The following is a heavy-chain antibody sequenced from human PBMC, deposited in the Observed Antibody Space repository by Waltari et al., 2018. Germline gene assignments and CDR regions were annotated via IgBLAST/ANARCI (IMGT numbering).Heavy chain of an antibody. D-gene: IGHD3-10*01. Sequence: EVQLVESGGGLVQPGRSLRLSCAASGFTFDDYAMHWVRQAPGKGLEWVSGISRNSGSIGYADSVKGRFTIARDNAKNSLYLQMNSLRAEDTALYYCAKDSPGCGELFSGYFDLWGRGTLVTVSS. CDR1: GFTFDDYA. CDR3: AKDSPGCGELFSGYFDL. J-gene: IGHJ2*01. V-gene: IGHV3-9*01. CDR2: ISRNSGSI.